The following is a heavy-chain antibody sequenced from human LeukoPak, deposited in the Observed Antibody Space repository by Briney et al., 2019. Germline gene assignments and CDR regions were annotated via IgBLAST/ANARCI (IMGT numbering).Heavy chain of an antibody. CDR3: ARDLGTVTHDY. J-gene: IGHJ4*02. CDR2: ISSSGSTI. V-gene: IGHV3-48*03. Sequence: PGGSLRLSCAASGFTFSSYEMNWVRQAPGKGLEWVSYISSSGSTIYYADSVKGRFTISRDNAKNSLYLQMSSLRAEDTAVYYCARDLGTVTHDYWGQGTLVIVSS. CDR1: GFTFSSYE. D-gene: IGHD4-17*01.